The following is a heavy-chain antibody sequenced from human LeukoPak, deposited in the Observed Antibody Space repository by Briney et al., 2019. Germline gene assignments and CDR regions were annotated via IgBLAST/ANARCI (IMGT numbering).Heavy chain of an antibody. V-gene: IGHV4-38-2*02. CDR1: GYSISSGYY. CDR3: ARTSRTYYYYYYMDV. J-gene: IGHJ6*03. CDR2: IYYSGST. Sequence: SPSETLSLTCTVSGYSISSGYYWGWIRQPPGKGLEWIGSIYYSGSTYYNPSLKSRVTISVDTSKNQFSLKLSSVTAADTAVYYCARTSRTYYYYYYMDVWGKGTTVTVSS.